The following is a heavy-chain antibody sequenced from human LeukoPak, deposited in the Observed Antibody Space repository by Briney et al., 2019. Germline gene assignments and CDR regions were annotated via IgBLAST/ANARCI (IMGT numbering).Heavy chain of an antibody. CDR1: GFTFSSYG. CDR3: ANEVLYGSLPATPHVDY. Sequence: PGGSLRLSCAASGFTFSSYGMHWVRQAPGKGLEWVAFIRYDGSNKYYADSVKGRFTISRDNSKNTLYLQMNSLRAEDTAVYYCANEVLYGSLPATPHVDYWGQGTQVTVSS. CDR2: IRYDGSNK. J-gene: IGHJ4*02. V-gene: IGHV3-30*02. D-gene: IGHD2-8*01.